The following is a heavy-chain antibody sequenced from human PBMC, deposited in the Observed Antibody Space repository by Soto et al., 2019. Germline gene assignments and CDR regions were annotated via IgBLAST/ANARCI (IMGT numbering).Heavy chain of an antibody. J-gene: IGHJ5*02. V-gene: IGHV3-9*01. Sequence: EVQLVESGGGLVQPGRSLRLSCAASGFTFDDYAMHWVLQAPGKGLEWVSGISWNSGSIGYADSVKGRFTISRDNAKNSLYLQMNSLRAEDTALYYCAKGQQLVKAWFDPWGQGTLVTVS. CDR2: ISWNSGSI. CDR3: AKGQQLVKAWFDP. CDR1: GFTFDDYA. D-gene: IGHD6-6*01.